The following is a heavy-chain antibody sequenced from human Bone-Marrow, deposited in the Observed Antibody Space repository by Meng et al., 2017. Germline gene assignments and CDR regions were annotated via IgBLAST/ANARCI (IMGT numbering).Heavy chain of an antibody. Sequence: QVQLQESGPGLVKPSGTLSLTCTVSGDSISSAILWSWVRQPPGKGLEWIGEVYHRGDTNYNPSLKSRVDISVDKSKNQFYLSLFSVTAADTAVYYCGRDQGRELINHWGQGTLVTVSS. CDR2: VYHRGDT. CDR3: GRDQGRELINH. CDR1: GDSISSAIL. V-gene: IGHV4-4*02. D-gene: IGHD1-7*01. J-gene: IGHJ4*02.